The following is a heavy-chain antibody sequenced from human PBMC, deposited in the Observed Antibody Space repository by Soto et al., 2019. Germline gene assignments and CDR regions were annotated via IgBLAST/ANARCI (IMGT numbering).Heavy chain of an antibody. Sequence: PSETLSLTCTVSGGSISSYYGGWFRQPPGKGLEWIGYIYYSGSTYYNPSLKSRVTISVDTSKNQFSLKLSSVTAADTAVYYCARHHHNYYDSSGYSSLGYFDYWGQGTLVTVSS. CDR3: ARHHHNYYDSSGYSSLGYFDY. CDR2: IYYSGST. D-gene: IGHD3-22*01. CDR1: GGSISSYY. V-gene: IGHV4-59*08. J-gene: IGHJ4*02.